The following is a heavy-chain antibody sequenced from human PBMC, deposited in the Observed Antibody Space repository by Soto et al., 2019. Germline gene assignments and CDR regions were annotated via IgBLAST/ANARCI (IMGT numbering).Heavy chain of an antibody. J-gene: IGHJ4*02. D-gene: IGHD3-22*01. CDR3: ARGGYFDSSNYLAY. CDR2: INPNSGNT. V-gene: IGHV1-2*02. CDR1: GYTFTDYY. Sequence: GASVKVSCKASGYTFTDYYMHWVRQAPGQGLEWMGWINPNSGNTKYSQQFQGRVIIDRDTSASTAYMELSSLRSEDTAVYYCARGGYFDSSNYLAYWGLGTLVTVSS.